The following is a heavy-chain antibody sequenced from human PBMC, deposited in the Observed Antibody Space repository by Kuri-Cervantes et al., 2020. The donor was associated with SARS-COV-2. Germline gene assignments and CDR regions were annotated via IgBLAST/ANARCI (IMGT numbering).Heavy chain of an antibody. CDR3: ARDRSRITIFGVVTRYGMDV. D-gene: IGHD3-3*01. CDR1: GFTFSSYG. CDR2: ISYDGSNK. J-gene: IGHJ6*02. Sequence: GGSLRLSCAASGFTFSSYGMHWVRQAPGKGLEWVAVISYDGSNKYYADSVKGRFTISRDNSKNTLYLQMNSLRAEDTAVYYCARDRSRITIFGVVTRYGMDVWGQGTTVTVSS. V-gene: IGHV3-30*03.